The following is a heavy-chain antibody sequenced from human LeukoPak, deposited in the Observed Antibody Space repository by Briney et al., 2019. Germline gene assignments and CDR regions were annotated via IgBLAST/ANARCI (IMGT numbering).Heavy chain of an antibody. D-gene: IGHD5-12*01. J-gene: IGHJ4*02. CDR1: GYTFTGYY. Sequence: SVKVSCKASGYTFTGYYMHWVRQAPAQGLEWMGGIIPIFGTANYAQKFQGRVTITADESTSTAYMELSSLRSEDTAVYYCARYSGYDRLYYFDYWGQGTLVTVSS. CDR3: ARYSGYDRLYYFDY. V-gene: IGHV1-69*13. CDR2: IIPIFGTA.